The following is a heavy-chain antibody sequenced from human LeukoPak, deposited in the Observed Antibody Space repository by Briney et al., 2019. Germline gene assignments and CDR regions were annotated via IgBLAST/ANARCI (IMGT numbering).Heavy chain of an antibody. D-gene: IGHD2-2*01. Sequence: PSETLSLTCAVYGESFSGYHWSWIRQTAGKGPEWIGKIDHTGSTIYNPSLKSRLTISVDTPKNQFSLELSSVTAADTAVYYCARGRYCDSTNCPYEGGFYYIDVWGKGTTVIVSS. J-gene: IGHJ6*03. CDR1: GESFSGYH. CDR2: IDHTGST. V-gene: IGHV4-34*01. CDR3: ARGRYCDSTNCPYEGGFYYIDV.